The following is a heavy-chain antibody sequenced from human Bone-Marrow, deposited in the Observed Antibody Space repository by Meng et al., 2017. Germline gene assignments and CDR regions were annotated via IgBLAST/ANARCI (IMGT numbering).Heavy chain of an antibody. Sequence: QGQLQESGPGLVKPSGTLSLTGAVAGGSISTSNWWSWVRQPPGKGLEWIGEIYHRGNTNYNPSLKSRVTISVDKSKNQISLRLSSVTAADTAVYYCARSRVRGVILSPLEFFQDWGQGTLVTVSS. D-gene: IGHD3-10*01. CDR2: IYHRGNT. CDR3: ARSRVRGVILSPLEFFQD. J-gene: IGHJ1*01. CDR1: GGSISTSNW. V-gene: IGHV4-4*02.